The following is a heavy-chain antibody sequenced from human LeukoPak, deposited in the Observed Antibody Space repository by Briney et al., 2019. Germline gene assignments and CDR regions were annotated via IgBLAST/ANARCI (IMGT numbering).Heavy chain of an antibody. CDR1: GGTFSSYA. D-gene: IGHD4-17*01. V-gene: IGHV1-69*05. CDR2: IIPIFGTA. J-gene: IGHJ4*02. CDR3: AVEGDYPYFYYFDY. Sequence: SVKVSCKASGGTFSSYAISWVRQAPGQGLEWMGRIIPIFGTANYAQKFQGRVTTTTDESTSTAYMELSSLRSEDTAVYYCAVEGDYPYFYYFDYWGQGTLVTVSS.